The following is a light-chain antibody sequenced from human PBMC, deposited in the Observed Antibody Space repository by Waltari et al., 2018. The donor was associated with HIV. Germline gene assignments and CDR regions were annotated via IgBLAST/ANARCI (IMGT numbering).Light chain of an antibody. Sequence: AGLTQPSSVSKGLGQNVPLTCTGNDKNVGHEGAGWLLRHAGHPPEVLSYRGGARPAGISQKYSASRSGNTASLTITGLRVDDEAVYYCSAWDSSLSEWVFGGGTKLTVL. V-gene: IGLV10-54*01. CDR3: SAWDSSLSEWV. CDR2: RGG. CDR1: DKNVGHEG. J-gene: IGLJ3*02.